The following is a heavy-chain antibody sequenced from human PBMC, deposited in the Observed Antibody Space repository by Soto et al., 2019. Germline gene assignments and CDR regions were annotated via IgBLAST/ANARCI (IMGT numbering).Heavy chain of an antibody. J-gene: IGHJ4*02. CDR2: ISPEGGRT. V-gene: IGHV1-46*04. CDR1: GYTFTTYY. Sequence: QVQLVQSGAEVKKPGASVKVSCKASGYTFTTYYMLWVRLTPGQGLEWTGIISPEGGRTSYAQKVQGRVTMTRDSSASTVHMELSSLRSEDTAVYYCATRDPGHYWGQGTLVSVSS. CDR3: ATRDPGHY.